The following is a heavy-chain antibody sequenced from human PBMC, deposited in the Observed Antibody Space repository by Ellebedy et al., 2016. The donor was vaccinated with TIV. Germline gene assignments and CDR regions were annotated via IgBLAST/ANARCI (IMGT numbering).Heavy chain of an antibody. D-gene: IGHD5-18*01. Sequence: PGGSLRLSCAASGFTFSNYAMSWVRQAPGKGLEWVSGIVGSGSQKYADSVKGRFTISRDNSKRTVDLQMNGLRAEDTAIYFCAKDRTSGDGYWVFDNWGQGTLVSVSS. CDR1: GFTFSNYA. V-gene: IGHV3-23*01. CDR3: AKDRTSGDGYWVFDN. J-gene: IGHJ4*02. CDR2: IVGSGS.